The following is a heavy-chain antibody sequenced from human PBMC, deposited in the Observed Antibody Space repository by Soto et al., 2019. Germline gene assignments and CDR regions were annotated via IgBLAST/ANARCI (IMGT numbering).Heavy chain of an antibody. D-gene: IGHD5-18*01. CDR1: GFTFSSYA. CDR2: ISYDGSSK. Sequence: GGSLRLSCAASGFTFSSYAMHWVRQAPGKGLEWVAVISYDGSSKYYADSVKGRFTISRDNSKNTLYLQMNSLRAEDTAVYYCARDPLWGTAMVLWYFDLWGRGTLVTVSS. J-gene: IGHJ2*01. CDR3: ARDPLWGTAMVLWYFDL. V-gene: IGHV3-30-3*01.